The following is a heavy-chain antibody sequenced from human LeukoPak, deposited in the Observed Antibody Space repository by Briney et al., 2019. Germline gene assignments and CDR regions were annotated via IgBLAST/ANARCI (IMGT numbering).Heavy chain of an antibody. V-gene: IGHV4-59*12. J-gene: IGHJ4*02. CDR3: ATKIGLLWFGELLFYYFDY. D-gene: IGHD3-10*01. Sequence: SETLSLTCTVSGGSISSYYWSWIRQPPGKGLEWIGYIYYSGSTYYNPSLKSRVTISVDTSKNQFSLKLSSVTAADTAVYYCATKIGLLWFGELLFYYFDYWGQGTLVTVSS. CDR1: GGSISSYY. CDR2: IYYSGST.